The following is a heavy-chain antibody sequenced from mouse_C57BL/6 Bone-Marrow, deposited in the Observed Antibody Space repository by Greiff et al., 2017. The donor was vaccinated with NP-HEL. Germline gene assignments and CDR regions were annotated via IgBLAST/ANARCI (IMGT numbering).Heavy chain of an antibody. Sequence: EVQLVESGGGLVKPGGSLKLSCAASGFTFSDYGMHWVRQAPEKGLEWVAYISSGSSTIYYADTVKGRFTISRDNAKNTLFLQMTSLRPEDTAMYYCARWYGSSPYAMDYWGQGTSVTVSS. CDR1: GFTFSDYG. V-gene: IGHV5-17*01. J-gene: IGHJ4*01. D-gene: IGHD1-1*01. CDR3: ARWYGSSPYAMDY. CDR2: ISSGSSTI.